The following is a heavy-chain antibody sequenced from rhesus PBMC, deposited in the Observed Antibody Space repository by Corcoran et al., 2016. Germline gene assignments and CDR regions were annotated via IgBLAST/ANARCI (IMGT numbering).Heavy chain of an antibody. CDR3: AKLNYDSGYDFDY. J-gene: IGHJ4*01. V-gene: IGHV3S5*01. Sequence: EVQLVETGGGLVQPGGSLKLSCAASGFTFSSYGMSWVRQAPGKGLEWVSAINRGGGTTYYADSVKGRYPISRDNAKNTLSLQMNSLRAEDTAVYYCAKLNYDSGYDFDYWGQGVLVTVSS. CDR2: INRGGGTT. D-gene: IGHD3-28*01. CDR1: GFTFSSYG.